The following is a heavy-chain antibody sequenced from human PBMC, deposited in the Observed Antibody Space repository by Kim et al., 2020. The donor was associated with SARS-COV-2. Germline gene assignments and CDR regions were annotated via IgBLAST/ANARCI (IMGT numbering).Heavy chain of an antibody. CDR1: GYSFTSYW. CDR2: IDPSDSYT. V-gene: IGHV5-10-1*01. Sequence: GESLKISCKGSGYSFTSYWISWVRQMPGKGLEWMGRIDPSDSYTNYSPSFQGHVTISADKSISTAYLQWSSLKASDTAMYYCARHLYSSGWYGGDDYWGQGTLVTVSS. CDR3: ARHLYSSGWYGGDDY. J-gene: IGHJ4*02. D-gene: IGHD6-19*01.